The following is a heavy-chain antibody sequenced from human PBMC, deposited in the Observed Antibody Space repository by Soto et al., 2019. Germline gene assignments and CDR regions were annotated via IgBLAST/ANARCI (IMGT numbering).Heavy chain of an antibody. CDR2: ISSSSSYI. J-gene: IGHJ5*02. CDR3: ARDKTRDCSRTSCWNWFDP. CDR1: GFTFSSYS. V-gene: IGHV3-21*01. D-gene: IGHD2-2*01. Sequence: EVQLVESGGGLFKPGGSLRLSCAASGFTFSSYSMNWVRQAPGKGLEWVSSISSSSSYIYYADSVKGRFTISRDNAKNSVHRQMNSLRAEDTALYYCARDKTRDCSRTSCWNWFDPWGQGTLVTVSS.